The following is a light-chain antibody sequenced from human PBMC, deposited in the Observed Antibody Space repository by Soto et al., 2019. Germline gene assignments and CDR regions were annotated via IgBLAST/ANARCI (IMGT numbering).Light chain of an antibody. CDR1: SSDVGTYEY. V-gene: IGLV2-14*03. CDR2: DVS. CDR3: SSYASNGDVL. J-gene: IGLJ2*01. Sequence: QSPLTQPASVSGSPGQSITISCTGTSSDVGTYEYVSWYQHHPGKAPKLMIYDVSNRPSGVSDRFSGSKSGNTASLTISGLQAEDEADYYCSSYASNGDVLFGGGTKLTVL.